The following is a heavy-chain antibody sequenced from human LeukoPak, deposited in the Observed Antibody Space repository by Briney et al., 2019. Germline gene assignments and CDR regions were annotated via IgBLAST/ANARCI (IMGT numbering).Heavy chain of an antibody. V-gene: IGHV4-59*01. CDR1: GDSISSYY. CDR3: ARTNWNYVYFDY. D-gene: IGHD1-7*01. Sequence: KPSETLSLTCTVSGDSISSYYWSWIRQPPGKGLEWIGYIYYSGSTDYNPSLKSRVTISVDTSKKQFSLKVSSVTAADTAVYYCARTNWNYVYFDYWGQGTLVTVSS. J-gene: IGHJ4*02. CDR2: IYYSGST.